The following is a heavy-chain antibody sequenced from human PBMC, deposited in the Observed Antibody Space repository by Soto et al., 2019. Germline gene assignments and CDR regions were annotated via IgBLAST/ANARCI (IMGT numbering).Heavy chain of an antibody. J-gene: IGHJ2*01. V-gene: IGHV3-48*03. D-gene: IGHD6-19*01. CDR3: ARDGAVAGYWYFDL. CDR2: ISSSGSTI. Sequence: PGGSLRLSCAASGFTFSSYEMNWVRQAPGKGLEWVSYISSSGSTIYYADSVKGRFTISRDNAKNSLYLQMNSLRAEDTAVYYCARDGAVAGYWYFDLWGRGTLVT. CDR1: GFTFSSYE.